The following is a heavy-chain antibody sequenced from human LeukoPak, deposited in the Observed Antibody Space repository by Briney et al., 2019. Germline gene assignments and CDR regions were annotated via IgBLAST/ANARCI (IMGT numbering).Heavy chain of an antibody. CDR2: ISAYTGDT. Sequence: GASVKVSCKASGYTFTNYGLSWVRQAPGQGLEWMGWISAYTGDTSYAQKLQGRVTMTRNTSISTAYMELSSLRSEDTAVYYCARVPGIRAFDIWGQGTMVTVSS. J-gene: IGHJ3*02. CDR1: GYTFTNYG. V-gene: IGHV1-18*01. D-gene: IGHD6-13*01. CDR3: ARVPGIRAFDI.